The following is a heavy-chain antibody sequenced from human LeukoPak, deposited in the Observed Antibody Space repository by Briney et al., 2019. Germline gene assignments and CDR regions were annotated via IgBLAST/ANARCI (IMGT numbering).Heavy chain of an antibody. V-gene: IGHV4-59*01. D-gene: IGHD2-15*01. CDR2: IYYSGST. CDR1: GGSISSYY. Sequence: SETLSLTCTVSGGSISSYYWSWIRQPPGKGLEWIGYIYYSGSTNYNPSLKSRVTISVDTSKNQFSLKLSSVTAADTAVYYCARGGPTPCYFDYWGQGTLVTVSS. CDR3: ARGGPTPCYFDY. J-gene: IGHJ4*02.